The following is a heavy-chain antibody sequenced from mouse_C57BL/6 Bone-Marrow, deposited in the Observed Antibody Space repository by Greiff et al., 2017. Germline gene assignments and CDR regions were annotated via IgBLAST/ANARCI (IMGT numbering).Heavy chain of an antibody. CDR1: GFTFSSYG. Sequence: DVKLVESGGDLVKPGGSLKLSCAASGFTFSSYGMSWVRQTPDKRLEWVATISSGGSYTYYPDSVKGRFTISRDNAKNTLYLQMSSLKSEDTAMYYCARRSHITTVVAYWYFDVWGTGTTVTVSS. D-gene: IGHD1-1*01. CDR2: ISSGGSYT. J-gene: IGHJ1*03. CDR3: ARRSHITTVVAYWYFDV. V-gene: IGHV5-6*02.